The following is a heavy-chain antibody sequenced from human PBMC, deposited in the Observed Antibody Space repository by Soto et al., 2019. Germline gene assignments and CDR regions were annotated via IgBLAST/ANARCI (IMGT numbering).Heavy chain of an antibody. V-gene: IGHV1-46*01. D-gene: IGHD6-6*01. CDR1: GYTFTSYY. Sequence: ASVKVSCKASGYTFTSYYMHWVRQAPGQGLEWMGIINPSGGSTSYAQKFQDRVTMTRDTSTSTVYMELSSLRSEDTAVYYCARGSWQLEGGLEIDYWGQGTLVTVSS. J-gene: IGHJ4*02. CDR3: ARGSWQLEGGLEIDY. CDR2: INPSGGST.